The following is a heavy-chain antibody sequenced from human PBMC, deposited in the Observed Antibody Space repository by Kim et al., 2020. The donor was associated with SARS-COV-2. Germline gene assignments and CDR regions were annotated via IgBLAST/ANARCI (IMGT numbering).Heavy chain of an antibody. V-gene: IGHV1-46*01. CDR1: GYTFTNYY. D-gene: IGHD6-19*01. J-gene: IGHJ3*02. CDR3: ARDRGSSGWSAFDI. CDR2: IYASDGST. Sequence: ASVKVSCKASGYTFTNYYMHWVQQAPGQGLEWMGIIYASDGSTSYAQKFQGRLTMTRDTSTTTVYMELSSLRSEDTAVYYCARDRGSSGWSAFDIWGQGTMVAVSS.